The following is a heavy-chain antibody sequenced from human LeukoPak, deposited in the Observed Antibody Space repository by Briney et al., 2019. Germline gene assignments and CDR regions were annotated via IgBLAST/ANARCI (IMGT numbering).Heavy chain of an antibody. V-gene: IGHV3-74*01. CDR1: GFTFSNYW. J-gene: IGHJ5*02. Sequence: GGSLRLSFAASGFTFSNYWLHWVRQAPGKGLVWVSRFNTDGSSTSYSDSVKGRFTISRDNSKNTVYLQMNSLRAEDTAVYYCARLSTVITWGQGTLVTVSS. CDR3: ARLSTVIT. CDR2: FNTDGSST. D-gene: IGHD4-23*01.